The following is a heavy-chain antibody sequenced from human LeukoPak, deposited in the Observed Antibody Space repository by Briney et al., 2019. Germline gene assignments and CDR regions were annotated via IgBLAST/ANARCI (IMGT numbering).Heavy chain of an antibody. Sequence: GRSLRLSCAASGFTFSSYAMHWVRQAPGKGLEWVAVISYDGSNKYYADSVKGRFTISRDNSKNTLYLQMNSLRAEDTAVYHCVRDPGEQWLVLTYYGMDVWGQGTTVTVSS. CDR3: VRDPGEQWLVLTYYGMDV. J-gene: IGHJ6*02. CDR1: GFTFSSYA. CDR2: ISYDGSNK. D-gene: IGHD6-19*01. V-gene: IGHV3-30-3*01.